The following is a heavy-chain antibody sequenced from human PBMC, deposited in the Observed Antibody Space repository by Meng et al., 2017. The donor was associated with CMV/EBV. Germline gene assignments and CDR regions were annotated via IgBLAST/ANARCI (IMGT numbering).Heavy chain of an antibody. J-gene: IGHJ5*02. V-gene: IGHV1-8*01. CDR2: MNPNSGNT. CDR3: ARRRAAAISNWFDP. Sequence: ASVKVSCKASGYTFTCYYINWVRQATGQGLAWMGWMNPNSGNTGYAQKFQGRVTMTRNTSISTAYMELSSLRSEDTAVYYCARRRAAAISNWFDPWGQGTLVTVSS. D-gene: IGHD2-2*02. CDR1: GYTFTCYY.